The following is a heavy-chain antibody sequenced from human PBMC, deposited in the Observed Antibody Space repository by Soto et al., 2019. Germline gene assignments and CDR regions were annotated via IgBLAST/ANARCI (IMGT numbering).Heavy chain of an antibody. J-gene: IGHJ5*02. CDR1: GFTFSKYW. D-gene: IGHD6-13*01. CDR3: ARVPVKVAAGTAWLDP. Sequence: EVQVVESGGGLVQPGGSLRLSCAASGFTFSKYWMSWVRQAPGKGLEWVAKVKEDGSEKYYVDSVKGRFTISRDNAKNSLYLQMNSLRAEDTAVYYCARVPVKVAAGTAWLDPWGQGTLVTVSS. CDR2: VKEDGSEK. V-gene: IGHV3-7*01.